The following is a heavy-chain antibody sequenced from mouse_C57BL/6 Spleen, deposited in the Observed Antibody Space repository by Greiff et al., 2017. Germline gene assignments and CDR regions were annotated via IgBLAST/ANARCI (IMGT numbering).Heavy chain of an antibody. CDR2: FTMYSDAT. J-gene: IGHJ4*01. CDR3: ARETGTGYYAMDY. CDR1: YFAFMASA. V-gene: IGHV1-49*01. D-gene: IGHD4-1*01. Sequence: LVESGAELVRPGSSVKLSCKDSYFAFMASAMHWVKQRPGHGLEWIGSFTMYSDATEYSENFKGKVTLTANTSSSTAYMELSSLTSEDSAVYYCARETGTGYYAMDYWGQGTSVTVSS.